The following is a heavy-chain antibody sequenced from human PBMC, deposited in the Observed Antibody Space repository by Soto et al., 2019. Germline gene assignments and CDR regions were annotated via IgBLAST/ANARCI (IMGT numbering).Heavy chain of an antibody. CDR2: IYYSGST. Sequence: SETLSLTCTVSGGYISSGGYYWSWIRQHPGKGLEWIGYIYYSGSTYYNPSLKSRVTISVDTSKNQFSLKLSSVTAAYTAVYYCARDSSGTAMASHRGQRTLVTVSS. D-gene: IGHD5-18*01. J-gene: IGHJ4*02. CDR1: GGYISSGGYY. V-gene: IGHV4-31*03. CDR3: ARDSSGTAMASH.